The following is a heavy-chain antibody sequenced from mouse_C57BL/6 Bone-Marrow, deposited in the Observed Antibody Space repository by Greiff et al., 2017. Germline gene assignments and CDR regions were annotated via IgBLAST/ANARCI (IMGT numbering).Heavy chain of an antibody. J-gene: IGHJ2*01. CDR2: IDPETGGT. V-gene: IGHV1-15*01. D-gene: IGHD1-3*01. Sequence: QVQLQQSGAELVRPGASVTLSCKASGYTFTDYEMHWVKQTPVHGLEWIGAIDPETGGTAYNQKFKGKDILTADKSSSTAYMELRSLTSEDSAVYYCTRSKLVFDYWGQGTTLTVSS. CDR1: GYTFTDYE. CDR3: TRSKLVFDY.